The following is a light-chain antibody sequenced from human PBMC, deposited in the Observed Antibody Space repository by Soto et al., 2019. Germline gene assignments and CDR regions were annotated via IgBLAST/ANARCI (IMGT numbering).Light chain of an antibody. CDR1: QSISNK. Sequence: DIVRTHSPSTLSVSPGERATLSCRASQSISNKLAWYQHKPGQAPRLLIYDTSTRVAGIPARFTGSGSGTDFTLTISSLQSEDFAVYYCQQYNIWRSISFGQGTRLEN. J-gene: IGKJ5*01. CDR2: DTS. CDR3: QQYNIWRSIS. V-gene: IGKV3-15*01.